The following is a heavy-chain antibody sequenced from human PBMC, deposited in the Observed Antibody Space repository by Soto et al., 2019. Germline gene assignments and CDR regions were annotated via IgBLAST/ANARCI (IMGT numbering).Heavy chain of an antibody. Sequence: PGGSLRLSCAASGFTFSSYAMSWVRQAPGKGLEWVSAISGSGGSTYYADSVKGRFTISRDNSKNTLYLQMNSLRAEDTAVYYCAKVGYDFWSGYLTYLDDRGQGTLVTVSS. J-gene: IGHJ4*02. CDR2: ISGSGGST. CDR3: AKVGYDFWSGYLTYLDD. V-gene: IGHV3-23*01. D-gene: IGHD3-3*01. CDR1: GFTFSSYA.